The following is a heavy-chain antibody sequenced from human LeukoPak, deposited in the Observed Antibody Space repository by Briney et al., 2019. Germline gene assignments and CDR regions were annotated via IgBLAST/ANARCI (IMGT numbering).Heavy chain of an antibody. CDR3: ARVEYSSSPHFDY. D-gene: IGHD6-6*01. CDR1: GFTVGSNY. V-gene: IGHV3-66*01. J-gene: IGHJ4*02. Sequence: GGSLRLSCAASGFTVGSNYMSWVRQAPGKGLEWVSVIYSGGTTYYTDSVKGRFTISRDNSKNTLYLQMNSLRAEDTAVYYCARVEYSSSPHFDYWGQGTLVTVSS. CDR2: IYSGGTT.